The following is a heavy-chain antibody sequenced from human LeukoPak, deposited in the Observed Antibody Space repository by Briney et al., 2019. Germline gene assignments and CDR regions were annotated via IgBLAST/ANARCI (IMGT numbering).Heavy chain of an antibody. V-gene: IGHV1-2*02. CDR3: ARGQTYYDFWSGYSNDPFDI. J-gene: IGHJ3*02. D-gene: IGHD3-3*01. Sequence: ASVKVSYNASRYTFTGYYMHWVRQAPGQGLEWMGWINPISGGTNYAQKFQGRVTMTRDTSISTAYMELSRLRSDDTAVYYCARGQTYYDFWSGYSNDPFDIWGQGTMVTVSS. CDR1: RYTFTGYY. CDR2: INPISGGT.